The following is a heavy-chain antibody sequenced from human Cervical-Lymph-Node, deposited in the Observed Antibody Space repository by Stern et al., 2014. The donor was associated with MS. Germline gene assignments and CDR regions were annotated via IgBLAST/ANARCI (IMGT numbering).Heavy chain of an antibody. D-gene: IGHD3-16*01. CDR2: ISWNSGKT. CDR3: AKPLYHSYGMDV. CDR1: GFPLEDYA. V-gene: IGHV3-9*01. J-gene: IGHJ6*02. Sequence: EVQLVESGGGLVQPGRSLRLSCEASGFPLEDYAMHWVRQGPGRGLEWVSGISWNSGKTGYADSVKGRFTISRDNAKNSLYLQMNSLRPEDTALYYCAKPLYHSYGMDVWGQGTPVTVSS.